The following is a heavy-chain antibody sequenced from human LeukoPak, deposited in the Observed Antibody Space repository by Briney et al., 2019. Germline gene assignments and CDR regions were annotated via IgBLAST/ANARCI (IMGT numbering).Heavy chain of an antibody. J-gene: IGHJ3*02. Sequence: PSETLSLTCTVSGDSISSHYWSWIRQPAGKGLEWIGYVFNSGRTNLNPSLRSRATMSVDTSKNQFSLKLSSLTAADTAVYYCAGRQHIVVVTATRGSFDMWGQGTMVTVSS. V-gene: IGHV4-59*11. CDR3: AGRQHIVVVTATRGSFDM. D-gene: IGHD2-21*02. CDR1: GDSISSHY. CDR2: VFNSGRT.